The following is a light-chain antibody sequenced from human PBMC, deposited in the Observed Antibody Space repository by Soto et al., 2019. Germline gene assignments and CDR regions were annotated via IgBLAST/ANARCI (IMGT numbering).Light chain of an antibody. CDR3: GADHGSGSNFVLV. CDR2: VGTGGIVG. J-gene: IGLJ2*01. Sequence: QSVLTQSPSASASLGASVTLTCTLSSGYSNYKVDWYQQRPGKGPRFVMRVGTGGIVGSKGDGIPDRFSVLGSGLNRNLTIKNIQEEDESDYHCGADHGSGSNFVLVFGGGTKLTVL. V-gene: IGLV9-49*01. CDR1: SGYSNYK.